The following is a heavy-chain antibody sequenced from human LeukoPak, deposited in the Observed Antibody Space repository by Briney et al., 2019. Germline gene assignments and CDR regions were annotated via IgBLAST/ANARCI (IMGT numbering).Heavy chain of an antibody. D-gene: IGHD6-19*01. J-gene: IGHJ4*02. CDR2: IYYSGST. Sequence: KPSETLSLTCTVSGGSISSYYWSWIRQPPGKGLEWIGYIYYSGSTNYNPSLKSRVTISVDTSKNQFSLKLSSVTAADTAVYYCARHGRSDITVAGTRAFDYWGQGTLVTVSS. CDR3: ARHGRSDITVAGTRAFDY. V-gene: IGHV4-59*08. CDR1: GGSISSYY.